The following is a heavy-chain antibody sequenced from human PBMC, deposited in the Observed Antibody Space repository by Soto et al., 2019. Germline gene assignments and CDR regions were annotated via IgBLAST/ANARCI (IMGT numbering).Heavy chain of an antibody. Sequence: SLTCSVSGGSVSNKTYYWSWIRQPPGKRLEWIGYVYYSGTTNYNPSLKSRVTISVDLSKNQFSLRLSSVTTADTALYYCARTTAVPNTLRSRYFFDYWGQGTLVTGSS. D-gene: IGHD4-17*01. CDR1: GGSVSNKTYY. CDR2: VYYSGTT. CDR3: ARTTAVPNTLRSRYFFDY. J-gene: IGHJ4*02. V-gene: IGHV4-61*01.